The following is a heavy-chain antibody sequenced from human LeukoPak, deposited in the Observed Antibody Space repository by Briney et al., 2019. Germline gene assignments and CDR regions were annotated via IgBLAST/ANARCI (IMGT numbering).Heavy chain of an antibody. D-gene: IGHD5-18*01. V-gene: IGHV4-59*01. CDR3: ARVQLWPKYYFDY. CDR1: GGSISSYY. J-gene: IGHJ4*02. Sequence: SETLSLTCTVSGGSISSYYWSWIRQPPGKGLEWIGYIYYSGSTNYNPSLKSRVTISVDTSKNQFSLKLSSVTAADTAVYYCARVQLWPKYYFDYWGQGTLVTVSS. CDR2: IYYSGST.